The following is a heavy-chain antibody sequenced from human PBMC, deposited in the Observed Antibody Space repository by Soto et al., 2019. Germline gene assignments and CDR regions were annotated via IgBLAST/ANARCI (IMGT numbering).Heavy chain of an antibody. CDR1: GDPISSYY. D-gene: IGHD2-21*01. CDR2: IHYSGIT. CDR3: ARGSKSRKEYCGTDICAWLHX. V-gene: IGHV4-59*01. J-gene: IGHJ5*02. Sequence: SETLALTCTVSGDPISSYYWTWIRQPPGKGLEWIGDIHYSGITTYNHSLKSRVTISIDTSKNQFSLNLNSVTAADTAVYYCARGSKSRKEYCGTDICAWLHXWGQGTSLTVS.